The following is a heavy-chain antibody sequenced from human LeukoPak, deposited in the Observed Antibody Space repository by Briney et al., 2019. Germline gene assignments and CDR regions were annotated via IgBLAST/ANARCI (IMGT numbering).Heavy chain of an antibody. D-gene: IGHD5-24*01. CDR1: GFTVSSNS. Sequence: QPGGSLRLSCTVSGFTVSSNSMSWVRQAPGKGLEWVSFIFSSTHYSDSVKGRFTISRDNSKNTLYLQMNSLRAEDTAVYYCAKDDAWLQYGNWGRGTLVTVSS. J-gene: IGHJ4*02. CDR2: IFSST. V-gene: IGHV3-53*01. CDR3: AKDDAWLQYGN.